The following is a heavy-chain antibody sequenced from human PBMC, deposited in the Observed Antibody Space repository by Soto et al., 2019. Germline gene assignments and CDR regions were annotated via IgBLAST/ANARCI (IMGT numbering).Heavy chain of an antibody. Sequence: QVQLQQWGAGLLKPSETLSLTCAVYGGSFSGYYWSWIRQPPGKGLEWIGEINHSGSTNYNPSLKIRVTISVDTSKNQFSLKLSSVTAADTAVYYCARGRVTMVRGVLWFDPWGQGTLVTVSS. D-gene: IGHD3-10*01. CDR2: INHSGST. J-gene: IGHJ5*02. V-gene: IGHV4-34*01. CDR3: ARGRVTMVRGVLWFDP. CDR1: GGSFSGYY.